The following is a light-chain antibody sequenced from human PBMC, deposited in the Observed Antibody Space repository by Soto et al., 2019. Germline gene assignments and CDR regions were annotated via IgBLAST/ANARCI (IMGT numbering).Light chain of an antibody. Sequence: EIVMTQSPATLSVSPGERATLSCRASQSVSSNLAWYQQKPGQAPRLLIYGASTRATGIPARFSGSGSGTESSLNISSLQYEDFAVYYCPQYNNWPPITFGQGTRLEIK. V-gene: IGKV3-15*01. CDR2: GAS. J-gene: IGKJ5*01. CDR1: QSVSSN. CDR3: PQYNNWPPIT.